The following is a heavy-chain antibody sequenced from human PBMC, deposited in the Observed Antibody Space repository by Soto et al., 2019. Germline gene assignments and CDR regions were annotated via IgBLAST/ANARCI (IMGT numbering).Heavy chain of an antibody. J-gene: IGHJ4*02. Sequence: QVQLQQWGAGLLKPSETLSLTCAVYGGSFSGYYWSWIRQPPGKGLEWFGESNHSGSTNYNPSLKSRVTISVDTSKNQFSLKLSSVTAADTAVYYCARGRRYWGQGTLVTVSS. CDR1: GGSFSGYY. V-gene: IGHV4-34*01. CDR2: SNHSGST. CDR3: ARGRRY.